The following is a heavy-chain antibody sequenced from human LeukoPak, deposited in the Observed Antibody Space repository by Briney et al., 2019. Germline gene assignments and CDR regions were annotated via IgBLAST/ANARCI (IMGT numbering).Heavy chain of an antibody. CDR1: GYTFTSYA. D-gene: IGHD3-3*01. J-gene: IGHJ4*02. V-gene: IGHV1-3*01. CDR2: INAGNGNT. CDR3: ARDSLVGYYDFWSGYYEASYFDY. Sequence: ASVKVSCKASGYTFTSYAMHWVRQAPGQRLEWMGWINAGNGNTKYSQKFQGRVTITRDTSASTAYMELSSLRSEDTAVYYCARDSLVGYYDFWSGYYEASYFDYWGQGTLVTVSS.